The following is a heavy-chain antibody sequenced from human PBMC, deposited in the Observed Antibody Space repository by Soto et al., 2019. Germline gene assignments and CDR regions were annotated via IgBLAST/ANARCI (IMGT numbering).Heavy chain of an antibody. CDR1: GGSFSGYY. J-gene: IGHJ6*03. CDR3: AGFSRVYYYYYMDV. V-gene: IGHV4-34*01. D-gene: IGHD6-13*01. CDR2: INHSGST. Sequence: SETLSLTCAVYGGSFSGYYWSWIRQPPGKGLEWIGEINHSGSTNYNPSLKSRVTISVDTSKNQFSLKLSSVTAADTAVYYCAGFSRVYYYYYMDVWGKGTTVTVSS.